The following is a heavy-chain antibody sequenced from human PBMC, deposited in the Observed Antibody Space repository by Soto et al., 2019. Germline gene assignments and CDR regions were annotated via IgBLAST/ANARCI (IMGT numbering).Heavy chain of an antibody. CDR3: ASSPGYCSGGSCYTFDY. D-gene: IGHD2-15*01. Sequence: KTSETLSLTCTVSGGAISSSSYYWCWIRQPPGKGLEWIGSIYFSGSTNYNPSLKSRVTISVDTSKNQFSLKLSSVTAADTAVCYCASSPGYCSGGSCYTFDYWGQGTLVTVSS. V-gene: IGHV4-39*07. CDR1: GGAISSSSYY. J-gene: IGHJ4*02. CDR2: IYFSGST.